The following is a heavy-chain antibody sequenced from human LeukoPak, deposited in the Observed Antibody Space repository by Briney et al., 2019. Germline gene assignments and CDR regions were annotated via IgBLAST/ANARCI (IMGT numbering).Heavy chain of an antibody. J-gene: IGHJ4*02. CDR1: GWSLHSCY. CDR3: ARDVGGYSYGH. CDR2: IHYSGST. V-gene: IGHV4-59*12. Sequence: SETLSLTLPVSGWSLHSCYWSWMRLPPREGLEWIGYIHYSGSTNCNPSLKSRVTISVDTSKNQFSLKLSSVTAADTAVYYCARDVGGYSYGHWGQGTLVTVSS. D-gene: IGHD5-18*01.